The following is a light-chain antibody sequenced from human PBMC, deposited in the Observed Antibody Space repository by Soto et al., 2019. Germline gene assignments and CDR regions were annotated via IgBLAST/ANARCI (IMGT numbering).Light chain of an antibody. CDR3: QQYGSSPGLFT. J-gene: IGKJ3*01. CDR1: QSVESSY. Sequence: EIVLTQSPGTLSLAPGEGATLSCRASQSVESSYLAWYQQKPGQAPRLLIYGASSRATGIPDRFSGSGSETDFTLTISRLEPEDFAVYYCQQYGSSPGLFTFGPGTKVDIK. V-gene: IGKV3-20*01. CDR2: GAS.